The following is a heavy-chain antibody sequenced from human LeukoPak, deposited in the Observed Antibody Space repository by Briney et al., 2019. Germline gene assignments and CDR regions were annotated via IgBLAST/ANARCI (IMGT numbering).Heavy chain of an antibody. CDR2: LYTGGNT. V-gene: IGHV3-53*01. CDR3: ARHHGYSYGYSFGY. D-gene: IGHD5-18*01. Sequence: GGSLSLSCAAPGLTVSGDYMSWVRQAPGKGLEWVSVLYTGGNTYYAESVRGRFTISRDNSKNTLYLQMNSLRAEDTAVYYCARHHGYSYGYSFGYWGQGTLVTVSS. CDR1: GLTVSGDY. J-gene: IGHJ4*02.